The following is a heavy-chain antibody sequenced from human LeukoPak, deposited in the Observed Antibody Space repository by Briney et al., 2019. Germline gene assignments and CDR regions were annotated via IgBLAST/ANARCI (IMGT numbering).Heavy chain of an antibody. J-gene: IGHJ3*02. CDR1: GFTFSSYA. CDR2: ISYDGSNK. V-gene: IGHV3-30*04. CDR3: AREPNFDWLFHDAFDI. D-gene: IGHD3-9*01. Sequence: PGRSLTLSCAASGFTFSSYAMHWVRQAPGKGLEWVAVISYDGSNKYYADSVKGRFTISRDNSKNTLYLQMNSLRAEDTAVYYCAREPNFDWLFHDAFDIWGQGTMVTVSS.